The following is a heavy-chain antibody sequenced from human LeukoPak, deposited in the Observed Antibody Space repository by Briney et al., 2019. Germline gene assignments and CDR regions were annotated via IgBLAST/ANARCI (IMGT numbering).Heavy chain of an antibody. CDR3: AAAQNFPVYCSGGSCSYYFDY. CDR1: GFTFTSSA. D-gene: IGHD2-15*01. CDR2: IVVGSGNT. J-gene: IGHJ4*02. Sequence: VASVKVSFKASGFTFTSSAMQWVRQARGQRLEWVGWIVVGSGNTNYAQKFQERVTITRDMSTSTAYMELSSLRSEDTAVYYCAAAQNFPVYCSGGSCSYYFDYWGQGTLVTVSS. V-gene: IGHV1-58*02.